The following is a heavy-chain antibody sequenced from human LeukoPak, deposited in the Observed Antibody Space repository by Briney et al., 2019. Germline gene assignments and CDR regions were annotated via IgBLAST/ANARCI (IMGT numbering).Heavy chain of an antibody. CDR2: INHSGST. CDR1: GFTFSNYA. V-gene: IGHV4-34*01. D-gene: IGHD2-21*02. CDR3: ARGSYTAFQH. Sequence: GSLRLSCAASGFTFSNYAMSWIRQPPGKGLEWIGEINHSGSTNCNPSLKSRVTISVDTSKNQFSLKLSSVTAADTAVYYCARGSYTAFQHWGQGTLVTVSS. J-gene: IGHJ1*01.